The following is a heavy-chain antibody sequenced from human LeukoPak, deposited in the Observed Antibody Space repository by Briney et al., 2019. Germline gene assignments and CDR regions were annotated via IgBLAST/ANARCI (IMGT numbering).Heavy chain of an antibody. D-gene: IGHD2-15*01. V-gene: IGHV3-48*02. J-gene: IGHJ5*01. CDR2: IGSSGDGAI. CDR1: GFTFSNYA. Sequence: GGSLRLSCAASGFTFSNYAMSWVRQAPGKGLEWLSYIGSSGDGAIFYRDSVKGRFTVSRDNAKNSLYLQMDSLRDEDTAVYYCARGVGYCSGGRCYNWFDSWGQGTLVTVSS. CDR3: ARGVGYCSGGRCYNWFDS.